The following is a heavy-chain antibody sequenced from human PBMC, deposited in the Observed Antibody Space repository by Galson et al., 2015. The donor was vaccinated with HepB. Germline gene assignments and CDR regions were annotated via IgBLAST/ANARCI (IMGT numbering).Heavy chain of an antibody. CDR2: IIPIFGTA. CDR1: GGTFSSYT. J-gene: IGHJ5*02. Sequence: SVKVSCKASGGTFSSYTISWVRQAPGQGLEWMGGIIPIFGTANYAQKFQGRVTITADESTSTAYMELSSLRSEDTAVYYCARDARSSIAVAPTTRFDPWGQGTLVTVSS. V-gene: IGHV1-69*13. CDR3: ARDARSSIAVAPTTRFDP. D-gene: IGHD6-6*01.